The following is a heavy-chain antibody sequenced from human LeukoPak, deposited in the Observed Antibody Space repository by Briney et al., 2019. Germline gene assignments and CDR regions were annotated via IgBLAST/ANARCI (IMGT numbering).Heavy chain of an antibody. CDR3: ARGLGYLGADHYYYYYMDV. V-gene: IGHV4-34*01. CDR2: INHSGST. Sequence: SETLSLTCAVYGGSFSGYYWSWIRQPPGKGLEWIGEINHSGSTNYNPSLKSRVTISVDTSKNQFSLKLSSVTAADTAVYYCARGLGYLGADHYYYYYMDVWGKGTTVIFSS. J-gene: IGHJ6*03. D-gene: IGHD7-27*01. CDR1: GGSFSGYY.